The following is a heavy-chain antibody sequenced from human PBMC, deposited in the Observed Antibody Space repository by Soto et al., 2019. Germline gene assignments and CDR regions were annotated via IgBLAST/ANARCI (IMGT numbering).Heavy chain of an antibody. V-gene: IGHV3-21*01. D-gene: IGHD2-21*02. CDR3: AREETAWPLAYGLDV. CDR2: IGRRSDI. Sequence: GGSLRLSCEASGFTFSTYSMHWVRQAPGKGLEWVSSIGRRSDIYYADSVKGRFTASRDNAKNSVSLQMNSLRDEDTAVYYCAREETAWPLAYGLDVWGQGTTVTVSS. J-gene: IGHJ6*02. CDR1: GFTFSTYS.